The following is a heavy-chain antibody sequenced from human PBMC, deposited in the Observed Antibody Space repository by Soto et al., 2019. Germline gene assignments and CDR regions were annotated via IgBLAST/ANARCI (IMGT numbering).Heavy chain of an antibody. Sequence: QVQLQQWGAGLLKPSETLSLTCAVYGGSFSGYYWSWIRQPPGKGLEWIGEINHSGSTNYNPSLKMRVTISVDTSKNQFSLKLSSVTAADTAVYYCARGYYGSGSYYFDYWGQGTLVTVSS. CDR1: GGSFSGYY. CDR3: ARGYYGSGSYYFDY. CDR2: INHSGST. D-gene: IGHD3-10*01. J-gene: IGHJ4*02. V-gene: IGHV4-34*01.